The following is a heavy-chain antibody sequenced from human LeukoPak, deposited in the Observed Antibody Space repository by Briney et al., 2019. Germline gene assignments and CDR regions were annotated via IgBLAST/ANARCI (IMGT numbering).Heavy chain of an antibody. V-gene: IGHV3-30*18. CDR2: IFYDGSIK. Sequence: GGSLRLSCAASGFTFSRNGMHWVRQAPGKGLEWVAVIFYDGSIKYYADSVKGRFTISRDNSKNTLYLQMNSLRPDDTAVYYCAKGGAEWELLDDYWGQGTLVTVSS. CDR3: AKGGAEWELLDDY. D-gene: IGHD1-26*01. J-gene: IGHJ4*02. CDR1: GFTFSRNG.